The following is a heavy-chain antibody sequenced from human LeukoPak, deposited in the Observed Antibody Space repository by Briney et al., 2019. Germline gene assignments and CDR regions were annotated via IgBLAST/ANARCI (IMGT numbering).Heavy chain of an antibody. CDR3: TSMGSDP. CDR2: IKQDGSEK. D-gene: IGHD3-10*01. CDR1: GFTFSNYW. Sequence: GGSLRLSCVASGFTFSNYWMSWVRQAPGKGLEWVANIKQDGSEKYYVDSVKGRFTISRDNAKKSLYLQMNSLRAEDTAVYYCTSMGSDPWGQGTLVTVSS. V-gene: IGHV3-7*01. J-gene: IGHJ5*02.